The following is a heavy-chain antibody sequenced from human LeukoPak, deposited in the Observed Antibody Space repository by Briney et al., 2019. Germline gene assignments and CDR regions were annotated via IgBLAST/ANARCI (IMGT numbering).Heavy chain of an antibody. CDR2: ISAYNGNT. CDR3: ARDHRLMVRGVITRYYYGMDV. CDR1: GGTFSSYA. D-gene: IGHD3-10*01. Sequence: ASVKVSCKASGGTFSSYAISWVRQAPGQGLEWMGWISAYNGNTNYAQKLQGRVTMTTDTSTSTAYMELRSLRSDDTAVYYCARDHRLMVRGVITRYYYGMDVWGQGTTVTVSS. V-gene: IGHV1-18*01. J-gene: IGHJ6*02.